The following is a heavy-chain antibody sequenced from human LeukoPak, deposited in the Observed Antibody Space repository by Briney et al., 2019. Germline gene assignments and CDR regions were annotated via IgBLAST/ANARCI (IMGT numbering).Heavy chain of an antibody. D-gene: IGHD6-19*01. J-gene: IGHJ5*02. CDR1: GFTFDDYA. CDR3: AKADSGWAGGWFDP. Sequence: GGSLRLSCAASGFTFDDYAMHWVRQAPGKGLEWVSGISWNSGSIGYADSVKGRFTISRDNAKNSLYLQMNSLRAGDTALYYCAKADSGWAGGWFDPWGQGTLVTVSS. CDR2: ISWNSGSI. V-gene: IGHV3-9*01.